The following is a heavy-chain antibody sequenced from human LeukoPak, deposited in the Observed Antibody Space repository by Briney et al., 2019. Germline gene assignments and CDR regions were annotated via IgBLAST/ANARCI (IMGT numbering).Heavy chain of an antibody. V-gene: IGHV4-30-2*01. CDR2: IFQSGST. CDR1: GGSISSGDYS. J-gene: IGHJ5*02. CDR3: ARVGRDWNDVRYNWFDP. Sequence: SETLSLTCAVSGGSISSGDYSWSWIRQPPGKGLEWIGYIFQSGSTYYNPSLKSRVTISVDRSKNQFSLKLSSVTAADTAVYYCARVGRDWNDVRYNWFDPWGQGTLVTVSS. D-gene: IGHD1-1*01.